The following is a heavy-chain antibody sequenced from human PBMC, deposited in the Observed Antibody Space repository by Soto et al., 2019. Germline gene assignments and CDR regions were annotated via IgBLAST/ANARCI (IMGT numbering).Heavy chain of an antibody. CDR2: MYFNEST. CDR3: ARDHKEAFDI. CDR1: GGSFSGFH. J-gene: IGHJ3*02. V-gene: IGHV4-59*01. Sequence: SETLSLTCDVIGGSFSGFHWTWIRQPPGGGLEWIGYMYFNESTNYNPSLKSRVTISLDTSKSLFSLKLNSVTAADTAVYYCARDHKEAFDIWGQGTLVTVSS.